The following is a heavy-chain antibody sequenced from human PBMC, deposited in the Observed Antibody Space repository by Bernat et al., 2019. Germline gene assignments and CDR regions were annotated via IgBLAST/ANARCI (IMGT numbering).Heavy chain of an antibody. Sequence: QVPLVESGGGVVQPGRSLTLSCAASGFSFSGYGMHWVRQAPGKGLEWVAVIWSGGSNKYYADFVKGRFTISRDNSQNTLLLQMNSLRAEDTAVYFCARDFLGTRMLAAASDVWGQGTMVTVPS. V-gene: IGHV3-33*01. CDR3: ARDFLGTRMLAAASDV. D-gene: IGHD1-1*01. J-gene: IGHJ3*01. CDR2: IWSGGSNK. CDR1: GFSFSGYG.